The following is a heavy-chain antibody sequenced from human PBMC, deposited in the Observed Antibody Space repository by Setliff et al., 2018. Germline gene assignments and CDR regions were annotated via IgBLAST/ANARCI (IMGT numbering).Heavy chain of an antibody. CDR2: IYYSGST. CDR3: ARDLTAMYYFDY. J-gene: IGHJ4*02. V-gene: IGHV4-59*11. CDR1: GGSISSHY. Sequence: SETLSLTCTVSGGSISSHYWSWIRQPPGKGLEWIGSIYYSGSTNYNPSLKSRVTISVDTSENQFSLKLSSVTAADTAVYYCARDLTAMYYFDYWGQVTLVTVSS.